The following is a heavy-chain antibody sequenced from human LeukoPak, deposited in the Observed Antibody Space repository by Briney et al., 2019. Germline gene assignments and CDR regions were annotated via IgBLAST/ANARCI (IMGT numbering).Heavy chain of an antibody. CDR1: GGSISSNSYY. V-gene: IGHV4-39*07. J-gene: IGHJ3*02. CDR3: ARVRRVRAFDI. Sequence: PSETLSLTCAVSGGSISSNSYYWGWIRQPPGKGLEWIGGIYYSGSTYYNPSLKSRVTISVDTSKNQFSLKLSSVTAADTAVYYCARVRRVRAFDIWGQGTMVTVSS. CDR2: IYYSGST. D-gene: IGHD3-3*01.